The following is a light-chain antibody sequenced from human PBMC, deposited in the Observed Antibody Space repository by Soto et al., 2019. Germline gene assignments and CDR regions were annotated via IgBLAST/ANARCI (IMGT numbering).Light chain of an antibody. V-gene: IGKV2-28*01. CDR2: LGS. CDR1: QSLLHSNGYNY. CDR3: MQALQTPFFN. Sequence: DIVMTQSPLSLPVTPGEPASISCRSSQSLLHSNGYNYLDWYLQKPGQSPQLLIYLGSNRASGVHDRFSGSGSGTDFKLKIRRVEDEDFWVYYCMQALQTPFFNFGPGTKVDIK. J-gene: IGKJ3*01.